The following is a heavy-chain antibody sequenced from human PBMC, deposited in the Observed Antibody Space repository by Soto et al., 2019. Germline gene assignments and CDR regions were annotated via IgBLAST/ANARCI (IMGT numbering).Heavy chain of an antibody. V-gene: IGHV4-31*03. D-gene: IGHD6-13*01. CDR2: IYYSGST. Sequence: PSETLSLTCTVSGGYISSGGYYWSWIRQHPGKGLEWIGYIYYSGSTYYNPSLKSRVTISVDTSKNQFSLKLSSVTAADTAVYYCARGGAAAHFDYWGQGTLVTVSS. J-gene: IGHJ4*02. CDR3: ARGGAAAHFDY. CDR1: GGYISSGGYY.